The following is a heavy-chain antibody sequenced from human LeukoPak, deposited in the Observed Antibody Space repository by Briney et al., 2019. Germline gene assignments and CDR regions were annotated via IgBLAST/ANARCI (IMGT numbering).Heavy chain of an antibody. CDR1: GGTISSSSYY. Sequence: PSETLSLTCTVSGGTISSSSYYWGWIRQPPGKGLEWIGSIYYSGSTYYNPSLKSRVTISVDTSKNQFSLKLSSVTAADTAVYYCARDVLVGATALLTDDWGQGTLVTVSS. J-gene: IGHJ4*02. V-gene: IGHV4-39*07. CDR3: ARDVLVGATALLTDD. D-gene: IGHD1-26*01. CDR2: IYYSGST.